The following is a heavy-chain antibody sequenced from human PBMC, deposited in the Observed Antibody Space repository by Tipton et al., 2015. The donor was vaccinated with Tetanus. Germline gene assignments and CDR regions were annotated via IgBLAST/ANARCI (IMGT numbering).Heavy chain of an antibody. CDR1: GSSITSTTHY. Sequence: TLSLTCTVSGSSITSTTHYWGWIRQPPGKGLEWIGTMYNSGATYYNPSLKGRVTISGDTSKNLFSLTSVTASDTAVYYCARPEASGRARGFDIWGQGTKVTVSS. V-gene: IGHV4-39*02. CDR2: MYNSGAT. D-gene: IGHD3-10*01. CDR3: ARPEASGRARGFDI. J-gene: IGHJ3*02.